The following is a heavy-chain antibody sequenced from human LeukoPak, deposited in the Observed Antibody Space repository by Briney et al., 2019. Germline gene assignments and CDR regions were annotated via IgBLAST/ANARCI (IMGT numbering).Heavy chain of an antibody. CDR2: VRGGGGST. Sequence: AGGSLRLSCGASRFTFSNYGMSWIRQAPGKGLEWVSSVRGGGGSTFYADSVRGRFTISRDNSKNALFLQMNSLRAEDTAVYYCAKSSYYDASGFYREYYFDYWGQGTLVTVSS. CDR1: RFTFSNYG. J-gene: IGHJ4*02. D-gene: IGHD3-22*01. CDR3: AKSSYYDASGFYREYYFDY. V-gene: IGHV3-23*01.